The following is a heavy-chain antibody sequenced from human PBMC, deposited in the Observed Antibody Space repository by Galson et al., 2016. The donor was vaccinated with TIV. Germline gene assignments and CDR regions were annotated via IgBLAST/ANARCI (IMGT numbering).Heavy chain of an antibody. CDR2: IYTSGSP. Sequence: SETLSLTCTVPGGSISSYNWSWIRKPAGKGLEWIGRIYTSGSPNYNPSLKSRVTMSVDASRNQFSLKLNSMTAADTAVYYCARGGSNWFGGWFDPWGQGTLVTVSS. V-gene: IGHV4-4*07. J-gene: IGHJ5*02. D-gene: IGHD6-13*01. CDR3: ARGGSNWFGGWFDP. CDR1: GGSISSYN.